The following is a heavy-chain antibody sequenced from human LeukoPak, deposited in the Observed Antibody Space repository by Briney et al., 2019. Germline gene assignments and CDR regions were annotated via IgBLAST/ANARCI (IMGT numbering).Heavy chain of an antibody. J-gene: IGHJ4*02. CDR2: ISAYNGDI. CDR3: ARDDFWSGYYREFDY. CDR1: GYTFTSFG. D-gene: IGHD3-3*01. Sequence: ASVRVSCKTSGYTFTSFGISWVRQAPGQGLEWMGWISAYNGDINYAQKLQGRVTMTTDTSTSTAYMELRSLRSDDTAVYYCARDDFWSGYYREFDYWGQGTLVTVSS. V-gene: IGHV1-18*01.